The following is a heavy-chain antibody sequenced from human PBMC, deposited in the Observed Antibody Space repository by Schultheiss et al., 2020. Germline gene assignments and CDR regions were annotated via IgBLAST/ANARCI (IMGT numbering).Heavy chain of an antibody. V-gene: IGHV4-34*01. CDR2: INHSGST. CDR1: GGSFSGYY. CDR3: ARVSGRAYYYYYGMDV. Sequence: SETLSLTCAVYGGSFSGYYWSWIRQPPGKGLEWIGEINHSGSTNYNPSLKSRVTISVDTSKNQFSLKLSSVTAADTAVYYCARVSGRAYYYYYGMDVWGQGTTVNGYS. J-gene: IGHJ6*02.